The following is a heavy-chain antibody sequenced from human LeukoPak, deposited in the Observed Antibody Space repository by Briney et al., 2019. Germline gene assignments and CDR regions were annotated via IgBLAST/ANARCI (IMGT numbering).Heavy chain of an antibody. CDR3: ARGYSYGLWGNWFDP. J-gene: IGHJ5*02. CDR1: GYTFTSYD. CDR2: MNPNSGNT. Sequence: ASVKVSCKASGYTFTSYDINWVRQATGQGLEWMGWMNPNSGNTGYAQKFQGRVTMTRDTSISTAYMELSRLRSDDTAVYYCARGYSYGLWGNWFDPWGQGTLVTVSS. V-gene: IGHV1-8*01. D-gene: IGHD5-18*01.